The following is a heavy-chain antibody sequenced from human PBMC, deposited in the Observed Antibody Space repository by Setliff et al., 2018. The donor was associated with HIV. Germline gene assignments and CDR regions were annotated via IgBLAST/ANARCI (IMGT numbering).Heavy chain of an antibody. V-gene: IGHV4-4*02. Sequence: PSETLSLTCAVSGDPISSGNWWNWVRQPPGKGLEWIGEIHHGGTTNYNPSLKSRLSILLDKSNNQLSLKVTSVTAADTAVYYCARDTNYGDNIWAFDMWGQGTKVTGS. CDR3: ARDTNYGDNIWAFDM. CDR1: GDPISSGNW. D-gene: IGHD4-17*01. J-gene: IGHJ3*02. CDR2: IHHGGTT.